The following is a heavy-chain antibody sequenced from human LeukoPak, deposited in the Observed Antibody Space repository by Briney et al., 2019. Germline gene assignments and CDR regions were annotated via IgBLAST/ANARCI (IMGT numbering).Heavy chain of an antibody. CDR3: AKRSIVVVPAAMEGIVDY. Sequence: GGSLRLSCAASGFTFSSYAMSWVRQAPGKGLEWVSAISGSGGSTYYADSVKGRFTIPRDNSKNTLYLQMNSLRAEDTAVYYCAKRSIVVVPAAMEGIVDYWGQGTVVTVSS. J-gene: IGHJ4*02. V-gene: IGHV3-23*01. CDR2: ISGSGGST. D-gene: IGHD2-2*01. CDR1: GFTFSSYA.